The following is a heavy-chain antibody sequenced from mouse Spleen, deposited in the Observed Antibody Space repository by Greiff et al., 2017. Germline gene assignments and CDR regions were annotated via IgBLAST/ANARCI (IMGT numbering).Heavy chain of an antibody. J-gene: IGHJ1*03. CDR2: IDPSDSYT. CDR3: ARKVWSYWYFDV. Sequence: QVQLQQPGAELVMPGASVKLSCKASGYTFTSYWMHWVKQRPGQGLEWIGEIDPSDSYTNYNQKFKGKATLTVDKSSSTAYMQLSSLTSEDSAVYYCARKVWSYWYFDVWGTGTTVTVSS. V-gene: IGHV1-69*01. CDR1: GYTFTSYW.